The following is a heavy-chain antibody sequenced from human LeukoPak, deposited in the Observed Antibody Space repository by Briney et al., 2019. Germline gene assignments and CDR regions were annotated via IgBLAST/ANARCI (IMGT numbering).Heavy chain of an antibody. D-gene: IGHD3-3*01. CDR2: ISGSGGST. J-gene: IGHJ4*02. CDR1: GFTFSSYA. V-gene: IGHV3-23*01. Sequence: GGSLRLSCAASGFTFSSYAMSWVRQAPGKGLEWVSAISGSGGSTYYADSVKGRFTISRDNSKNTLYLQMNSLRAEDTAVYYCAKQPKNTIFGVVIDQYYFDYWGQGTLVAVSS. CDR3: AKQPKNTIFGVVIDQYYFDY.